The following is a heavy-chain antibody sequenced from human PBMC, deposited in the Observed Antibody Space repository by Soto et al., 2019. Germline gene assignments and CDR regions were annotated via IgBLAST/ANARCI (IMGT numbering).Heavy chain of an antibody. CDR1: GFSLSTSGVG. V-gene: IGHV2-5*02. J-gene: IGHJ3*02. CDR3: AHRFNSNAFDI. Sequence: VSGPTLVNPTQTLTLTCTVSGFSLSTSGVGVGWIRQPPGKAPEWLALIYWDDDKRYSPSLQSRLTITKDTSKNHVLFTMTNMDPVDTATYYCAHRFNSNAFDIWGQGTMVTVSS. CDR2: IYWDDDK.